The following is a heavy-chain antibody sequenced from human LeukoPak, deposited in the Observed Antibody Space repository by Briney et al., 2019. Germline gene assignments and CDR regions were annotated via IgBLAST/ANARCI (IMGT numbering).Heavy chain of an antibody. CDR1: GYTFTGYY. CDR2: INPNSGGT. V-gene: IGHV1-2*04. J-gene: IGHJ4*02. D-gene: IGHD5-24*01. Sequence: GASVKVSCKASGYTFTGYYMHWVRQAPGQGLEWMGWINPNSGGTNYAQKFQGWVTMTRDTSISTAYMELRSLRSDDTAVYYCARGRREGNNSGYLFDYWGQGTLVTVSS. CDR3: ARGRREGNNSGYLFDY.